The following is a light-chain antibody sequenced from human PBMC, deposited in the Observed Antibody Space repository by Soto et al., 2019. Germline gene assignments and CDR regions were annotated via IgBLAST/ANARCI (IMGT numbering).Light chain of an antibody. J-gene: IGLJ3*02. CDR1: TSNIGNNY. CDR3: GTWDSSLNAGV. Sequence: QSVLTQPPSVSAAPGQWVTISCSGSTSNIGNNYVSWYQQLPGAVPKLLIYDNNKRPSEIPDRFSGSVSCTSATLVITGLQTGDEADYYCGTWDSSLNAGVFGGGTKLTVL. CDR2: DNN. V-gene: IGLV1-51*01.